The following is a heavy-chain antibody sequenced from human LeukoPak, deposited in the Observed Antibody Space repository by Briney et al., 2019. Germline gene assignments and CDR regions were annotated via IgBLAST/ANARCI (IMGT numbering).Heavy chain of an antibody. CDR1: GYTFTSYD. CDR2: MNPNSGNT. J-gene: IGHJ4*02. V-gene: IGHV1-8*01. CDR3: ARASAARSYDQFD. D-gene: IGHD3-22*01. Sequence: ASVKVSCKASGYTFTSYDINWVRQATGQGLEWMGWMNPNSGNTGYAQKFQGRVTITADESTSTAYMELSSLRSEDTAVYYCARASAARSYDQFDWGQGTLVTVSS.